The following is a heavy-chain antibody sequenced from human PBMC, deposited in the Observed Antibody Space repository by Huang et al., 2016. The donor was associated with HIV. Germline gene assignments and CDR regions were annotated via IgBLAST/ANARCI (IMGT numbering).Heavy chain of an antibody. CDR1: GGSIRSDNYY. CDR3: ARLPGSITMIRGVITDPY. Sequence: QLQLQESGPGLVKPSETLSLTCTVSGGSIRSDNYYWGWIRQPPGKGLEWIGSIYYSGSNYYNPSPKRRVTITVDTSKNHFSLRMRSVTAADTAVYYCARLPGSITMIRGVITDPYWGQGTLVTVSS. J-gene: IGHJ4*02. V-gene: IGHV4-39*02. CDR2: IYYSGSN. D-gene: IGHD3-10*01.